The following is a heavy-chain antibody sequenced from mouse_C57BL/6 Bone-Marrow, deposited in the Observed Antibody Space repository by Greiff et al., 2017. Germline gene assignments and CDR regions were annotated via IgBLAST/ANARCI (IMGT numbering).Heavy chain of an antibody. Sequence: EVQLQESGGDLVKPGGSLKLSCAASGFTFSSYGMSWVRQTPDKRLEWVATISSGGSYTYYPDSVKGRFTISRDNAKNTLYLQMSSLKSEDKARYYCARRGDGTMDYWGQGTSVTVSS. CDR1: GFTFSSYG. J-gene: IGHJ4*01. V-gene: IGHV5-6*01. CDR3: ARRGDGTMDY. CDR2: ISSGGSYT.